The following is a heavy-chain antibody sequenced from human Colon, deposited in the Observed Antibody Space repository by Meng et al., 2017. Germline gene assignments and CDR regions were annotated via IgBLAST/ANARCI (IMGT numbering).Heavy chain of an antibody. CDR1: GGSISSGDYY. CDR3: ARGPTTYFDY. J-gene: IGHJ4*02. CDR2: IYYSGST. D-gene: IGHD4-17*01. Sequence: DCGPGLAKPSQTLALICTVSGGSISSGDYYWSWIRQPPGKGLEWIGYIYYSGSTYYNPSLKSRVTISVDTSKNQFSLKLSSVTAADTAVYYCARGPTTYFDYWGQGTLVTVSS. V-gene: IGHV4-30-4*01.